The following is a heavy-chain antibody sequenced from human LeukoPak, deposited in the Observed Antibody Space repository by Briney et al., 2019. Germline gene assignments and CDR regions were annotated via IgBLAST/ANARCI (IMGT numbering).Heavy chain of an antibody. CDR2: IYSGGST. Sequence: GGSLRLSCAASGFTVSSNYMSWVRQAPGKGLEGVSVIYSGGSTYYADSVKGRFTISRDNSKNTLYLQMNSLRAEDTAVYYCARGGYGDYVLYYYYGMDVWGQGTTVTVSS. V-gene: IGHV3-66*02. CDR1: GFTVSSNY. D-gene: IGHD4-17*01. J-gene: IGHJ6*02. CDR3: ARGGYGDYVLYYYYGMDV.